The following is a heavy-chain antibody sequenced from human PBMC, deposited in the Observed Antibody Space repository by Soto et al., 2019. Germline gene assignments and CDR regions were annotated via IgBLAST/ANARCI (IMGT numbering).Heavy chain of an antibody. J-gene: IGHJ4*02. CDR3: AREPDDYGDYRDYYFDY. CDR2: INANSGAT. CDR1: GYTFTGYY. V-gene: IGHV1-2*04. D-gene: IGHD4-17*01. Sequence: ASVKVSCKASGYTFTGYYIHWVRQAPGQGLEWMGWINANSGATMYAQKFKGWVTMTRDTFISTAYKELSRLRSDDTAVNYCAREPDDYGDYRDYYFDYWGQGTLVTVSS.